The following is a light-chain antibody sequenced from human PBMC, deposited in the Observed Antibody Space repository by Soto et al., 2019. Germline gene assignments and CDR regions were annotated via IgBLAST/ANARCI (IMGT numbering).Light chain of an antibody. Sequence: QSALTQPPSASGSPGQSVTISCTGSSSDVGAYNFVSWYQQHPGKAPKILIYEVTKRPSGVPDHFSGSKSGNTAYLTVSGLQAEDEADYHCSSYAGSTVLFGGGTKVTVL. V-gene: IGLV2-8*01. J-gene: IGLJ2*01. CDR1: SSDVGAYNF. CDR2: EVT. CDR3: SSYAGSTVL.